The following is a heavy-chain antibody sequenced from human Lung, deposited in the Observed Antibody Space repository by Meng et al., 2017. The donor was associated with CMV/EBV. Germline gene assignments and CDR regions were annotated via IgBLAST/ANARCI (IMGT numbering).Heavy chain of an antibody. V-gene: IGHV1-69*10. Sequence: SVKVSCKASRNTFSSYTLTWVRQAPGQGLEWMGGIIPIFAIANYAQSFRGRVAITADTSTSTGYMELSGLRSEDTAVYYCAVYCGTTSCYDGYGMDVWGQGTTVNGSS. CDR3: AVYCGTTSCYDGYGMDV. D-gene: IGHD2-2*01. CDR1: RNTFSSYT. J-gene: IGHJ6*01. CDR2: IIPIFAIA.